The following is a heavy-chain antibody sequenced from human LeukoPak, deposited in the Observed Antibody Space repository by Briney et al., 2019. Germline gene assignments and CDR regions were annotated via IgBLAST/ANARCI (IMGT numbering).Heavy chain of an antibody. D-gene: IGHD6-19*01. CDR3: ARGCSVAGLFQH. V-gene: IGHV4-34*01. J-gene: IGHJ1*01. Sequence: SETLSLTCAVYGGSFSGYYWSWIRQPPGKGLEWIGEINHSGSTNYNPSLKSRVTISVDTSKNQFSLKLSSVTAADTAVYYCARGCSVAGLFQHWGQGTLVTVSS. CDR1: GGSFSGYY. CDR2: INHSGST.